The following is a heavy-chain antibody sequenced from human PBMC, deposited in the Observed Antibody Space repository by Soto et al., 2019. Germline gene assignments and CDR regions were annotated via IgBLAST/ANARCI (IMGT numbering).Heavy chain of an antibody. CDR2: MNPNSGNT. Sequence: VSVKVSCKASGYTFTSYDINWVRQATGQGLEWMGWMNPNSGNTGYAQKFQGRVTMTRNTSISTAYMELSSLRSEDTAVYYCARGVRNWNDFDYWGQGTLVTVSS. J-gene: IGHJ4*02. CDR3: ARGVRNWNDFDY. CDR1: GYTFTSYD. D-gene: IGHD1-20*01. V-gene: IGHV1-8*01.